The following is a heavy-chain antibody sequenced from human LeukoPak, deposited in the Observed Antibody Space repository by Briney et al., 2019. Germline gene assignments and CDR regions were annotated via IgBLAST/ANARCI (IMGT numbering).Heavy chain of an antibody. J-gene: IGHJ4*02. D-gene: IGHD1-26*01. V-gene: IGHV4-34*01. CDR1: GGSFSGYY. CDR2: INHSGST. CDR3: ARAQMVGALDY. Sequence: TSETLSLTCAVYGGSFSGYYWSWIRQPPGKGLEWIGEINHSGSTNYNPSLKSRVTISVDTSKNQFSLKLSSVTVADTAVYYCARAQMVGALDYWGQGTLVTVSS.